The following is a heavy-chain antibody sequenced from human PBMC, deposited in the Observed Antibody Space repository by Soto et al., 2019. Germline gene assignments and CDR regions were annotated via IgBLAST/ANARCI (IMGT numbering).Heavy chain of an antibody. CDR2: ISGSGGST. CDR1: GFTFSSYA. Sequence: PGVSLRLSFAASGFTFSSYAMSWFRQGPGKGLEWVSAISGSGGSTYYADSVKGRFTISRDNSKNTLYLQMNSLRAEDTAVYYCAKETGQTRGFSDYWGQGTLVTVSS. D-gene: IGHD3-10*01. J-gene: IGHJ4*02. V-gene: IGHV3-23*01. CDR3: AKETGQTRGFSDY.